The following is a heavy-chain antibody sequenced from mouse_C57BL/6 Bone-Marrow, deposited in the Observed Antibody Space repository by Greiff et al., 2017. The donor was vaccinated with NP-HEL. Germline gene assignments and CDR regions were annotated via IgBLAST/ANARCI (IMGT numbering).Heavy chain of an antibody. J-gene: IGHJ4*01. CDR1: GYTFTSYW. Sequence: EVQLQQSGTVLARPGASVKMSCKTSGYTFTSYWMHWVKQRPGQGLEWIGAIYPGNSDTSYNQKFKGKAKLTAVTSASTAYMELSSLTNEDSAVYYCTGIYYYGSYYAMDYWGQGTSVTVSS. CDR3: TGIYYYGSYYAMDY. D-gene: IGHD1-1*01. V-gene: IGHV1-5*01. CDR2: IYPGNSDT.